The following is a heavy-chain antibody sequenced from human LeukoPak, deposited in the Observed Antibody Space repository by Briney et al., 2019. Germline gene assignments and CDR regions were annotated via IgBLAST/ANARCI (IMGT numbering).Heavy chain of an antibody. J-gene: IGHJ4*02. D-gene: IGHD1-26*01. CDR2: IKQDGSEE. CDR1: GFTFSSYV. Sequence: GSLRLSCAASGFTFSSYVLSWVRQAPGKGLEWVANIKQDGSEEYYVDSVKGRFTIYRDNAKKSLYLQMTSLRAEDTAVYYCARGESWAFDYWGQGTLVTVSS. CDR3: ARGESWAFDY. V-gene: IGHV3-7*05.